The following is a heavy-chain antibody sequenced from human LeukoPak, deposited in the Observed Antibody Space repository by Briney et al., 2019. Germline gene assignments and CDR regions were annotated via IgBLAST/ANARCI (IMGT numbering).Heavy chain of an antibody. CDR1: GVFISDGDYY. CDR3: ARRGQAGYLY. Sequence: PSETLSLTCSVSGVFISDGDYYWAWIRQPPGKGLEWIGEINHSGSTNYNPSLKSQITISVDTSRNQFSLNLNSVTAADTAVYYCARRGQAGYLYWGQGTLVTVSS. V-gene: IGHV4-34*01. D-gene: IGHD3-16*02. J-gene: IGHJ4*02. CDR2: INHSGST.